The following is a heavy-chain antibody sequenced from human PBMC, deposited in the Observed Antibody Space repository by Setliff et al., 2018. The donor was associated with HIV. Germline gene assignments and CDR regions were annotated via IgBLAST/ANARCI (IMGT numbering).Heavy chain of an antibody. CDR2: IDPEDGET. D-gene: IGHD3-10*01. V-gene: IGHV1-69-2*01. CDR1: GYTLSEYY. J-gene: IGHJ4*02. CDR3: ATFLFRDSTDPYYRPPGDFPLYYFDY. Sequence: ASVKVSCKAPGYTLSEYYMHWVQQAPGKGLEWMGRIDPEDGETLYAEKFRGRVTMTADMSTNTAYLELGSLRSEDTAVYYCATFLFRDSTDPYYRPPGDFPLYYFDYWAQGTLVTVSS.